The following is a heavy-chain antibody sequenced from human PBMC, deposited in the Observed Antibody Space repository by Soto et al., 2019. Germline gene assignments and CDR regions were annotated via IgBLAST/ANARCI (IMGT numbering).Heavy chain of an antibody. CDR2: ICYSENT. J-gene: IGHJ4*02. V-gene: IGHV4-39*01. CDR1: GDSISSSSNH. CDR3: ATHPPYGPLDY. D-gene: IGHD4-17*01. Sequence: QLQLQESGPGLVKPSETLSLTCTVSGDSISSSSNHWGWIRQPPGNGLEWIGNICYSENTYYNPSLKTRVTIPVDTSKNQFSLRLTSVTAADTAVYYCATHPPYGPLDYWGQGTLVTVSS.